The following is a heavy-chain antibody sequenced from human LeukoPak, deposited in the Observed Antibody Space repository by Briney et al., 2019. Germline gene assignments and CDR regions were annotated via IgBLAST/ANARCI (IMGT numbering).Heavy chain of an antibody. Sequence: PGGSLRLSCAASGFTVSSNYMSWVRQVPGKGLEWVSVIYSGGNTYYADSVKGRFTISRDNSKNTLYLQMNSLRAEDTAVYYCARGDYGDYSGGYYFDYWGQGTLVTVSS. V-gene: IGHV3-53*01. CDR3: ARGDYGDYSGGYYFDY. CDR1: GFTVSSNY. J-gene: IGHJ4*02. CDR2: IYSGGNT. D-gene: IGHD4-17*01.